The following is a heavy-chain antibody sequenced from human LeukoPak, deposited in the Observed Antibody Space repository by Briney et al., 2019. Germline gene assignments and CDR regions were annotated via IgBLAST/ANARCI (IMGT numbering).Heavy chain of an antibody. CDR2: INPNSGGT. V-gene: IGHV1-2*02. CDR1: GYTFNGYY. CDR3: ARSSGWKYNIDY. D-gene: IGHD6-19*01. J-gene: IGHJ4*02. Sequence: GASVKVSRKASGYTFNGYYKHWVRQAPGQGLEWMGWINPNSGGTNYAQKFQGRVTMTRDTSISTAYMELSRLRSDDMAMYYCARSSGWKYNIDYWGQGTLVTVSS.